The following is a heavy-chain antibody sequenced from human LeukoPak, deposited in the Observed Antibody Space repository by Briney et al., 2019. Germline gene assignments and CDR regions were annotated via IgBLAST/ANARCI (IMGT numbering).Heavy chain of an antibody. CDR1: GGSFSGYY. CDR3: ARGSLLRYFDWLWDY. J-gene: IGHJ4*02. D-gene: IGHD3-9*01. V-gene: IGHV4-34*01. Sequence: PETLSLTCAVYGGSFSGYYWSWIRQPPGKGLEWIGEINHSGSTNYNPSLKSRVTISVDTSKNQFSLKLSSVTAADTAVYYCARGSLLRYFDWLWDYWGQGTLVTVSS. CDR2: INHSGST.